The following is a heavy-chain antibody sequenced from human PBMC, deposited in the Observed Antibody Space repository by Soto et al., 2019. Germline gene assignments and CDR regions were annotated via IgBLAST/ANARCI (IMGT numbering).Heavy chain of an antibody. CDR3: ASDMSST. Sequence: QVQLVQSGAEVKKPGASVKVSCKASGYTFTRHDINWMRQATGQGLEWMGWMNPNSGHTNYAQKFQGRVTMTRDTSISTAYMELTSLTSEDTAIYYCASDMSSTWGQGTLVTVSS. V-gene: IGHV1-8*01. CDR1: GYTFTRHD. J-gene: IGHJ5*02. CDR2: MNPNSGHT. D-gene: IGHD3-9*01.